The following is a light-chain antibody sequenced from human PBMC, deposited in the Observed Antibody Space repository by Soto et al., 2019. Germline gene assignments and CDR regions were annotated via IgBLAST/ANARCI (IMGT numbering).Light chain of an antibody. V-gene: IGKV3-15*01. CDR2: GAS. J-gene: IGKJ1*01. Sequence: EIVVTQSPATLSVSPGDRATLSCRANQSVRSNLAWYQQRPGQAPRLLIYGASTRAAGVPARFSGSGSGTEFTLTISSLQSEDFAVYYCQQYNNWPPRTVGQGSKVAIK. CDR1: QSVRSN. CDR3: QQYNNWPPRT.